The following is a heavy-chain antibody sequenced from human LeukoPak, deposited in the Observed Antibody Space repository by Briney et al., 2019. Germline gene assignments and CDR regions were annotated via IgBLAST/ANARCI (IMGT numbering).Heavy chain of an antibody. CDR3: ARETVGTAGAFDI. Sequence: PGGSLRLSCAASGFTVSSNYTSWVRQAPGKGLEWVSVIYSGGGTYYADSVKGRFTISRDNSKNTLYLQMNSLRAEDTAVYYCARETVGTAGAFDIWGQGTMVTVSS. D-gene: IGHD1-1*01. CDR1: GFTVSSNY. J-gene: IGHJ3*02. V-gene: IGHV3-53*01. CDR2: IYSGGGT.